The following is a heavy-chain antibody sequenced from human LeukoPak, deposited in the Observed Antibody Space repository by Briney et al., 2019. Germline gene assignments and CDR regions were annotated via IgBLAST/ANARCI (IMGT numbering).Heavy chain of an antibody. V-gene: IGHV3-23*01. D-gene: IGHD1-26*01. J-gene: IGHJ4*02. CDR1: GFTFSSYA. CDR2: ISGSGGST. Sequence: GGSLRLSCAASGFTFSSYAMSWVRQAPGKGLDWVSGISGSGGSTYYADSVKGRFTISRDISKNTLYLQMSSLRAEETAVYYCAKHAAVGDYFGSWGQGTLVTVSS. CDR3: AKHAAVGDYFGS.